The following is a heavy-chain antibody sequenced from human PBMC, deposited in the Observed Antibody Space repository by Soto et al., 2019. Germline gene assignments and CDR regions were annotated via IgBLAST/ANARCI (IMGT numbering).Heavy chain of an antibody. D-gene: IGHD2-15*01. CDR2: ISGSGGST. J-gene: IGHJ3*02. CDR1: GFTFSSYA. Sequence: GGSLRLSCAASGFTFSSYAMSWVRQAPGKGLEWVSAISGSGGSTYYADSVKGRFTISRDNSKNTLYLQMNSLRAEDTAVYYCAKDADIVVVVAGAFDIWGQGTMVTVSS. V-gene: IGHV3-23*01. CDR3: AKDADIVVVVAGAFDI.